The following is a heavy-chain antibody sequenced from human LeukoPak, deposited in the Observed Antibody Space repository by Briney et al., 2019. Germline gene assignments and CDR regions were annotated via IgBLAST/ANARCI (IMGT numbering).Heavy chain of an antibody. V-gene: IGHV3-7*01. D-gene: IGHD5-12*01. J-gene: IGHJ4*02. CDR2: INQGGSVK. CDR1: GFSFRDFW. Sequence: GGSLRLSCAASGFSFRDFWMTWVRQAPGKGLEWVANINQGGSVKYYVDSVKGRFTISRDDAKSSLYVQMNSLRDEDTAVYYCARFGYSGWNLEYWGQGTLSPSPQ. CDR3: ARFGYSGWNLEY.